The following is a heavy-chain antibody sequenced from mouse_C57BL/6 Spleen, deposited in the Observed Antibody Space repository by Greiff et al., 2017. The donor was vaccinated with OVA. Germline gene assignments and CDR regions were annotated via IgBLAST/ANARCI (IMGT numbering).Heavy chain of an antibody. D-gene: IGHD1-1*01. Sequence: EVKLVESGGGLVQPGGSLKLSCAASGFTFSDYGMAWVRQAPRKGPEWVAFISNLAYSIYYADTVTGRFTISRENAKNTLYLEMSSLRSEDTAMYYCARLNYYGLDYWGQGTTLTVSS. CDR2: ISNLAYSI. V-gene: IGHV5-15*01. CDR1: GFTFSDYG. CDR3: ARLNYYGLDY. J-gene: IGHJ2*01.